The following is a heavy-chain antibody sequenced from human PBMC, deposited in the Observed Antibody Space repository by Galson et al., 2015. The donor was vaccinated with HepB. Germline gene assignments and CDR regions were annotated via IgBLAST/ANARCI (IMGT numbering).Heavy chain of an antibody. CDR3: ARGPPYSSGWYSDWFDP. J-gene: IGHJ5*02. Sequence: SVKVSCKASGGTFSSYTISWVRQAPGQGLEWMGRIIPILGIANYAQKFQGRVTITADKSTSTAYMELSSLRSEDTAVYYCARGPPYSSGWYSDWFDPWGQGTLVTVSS. CDR1: GGTFSSYT. CDR2: IIPILGIA. V-gene: IGHV1-69*02. D-gene: IGHD6-19*01.